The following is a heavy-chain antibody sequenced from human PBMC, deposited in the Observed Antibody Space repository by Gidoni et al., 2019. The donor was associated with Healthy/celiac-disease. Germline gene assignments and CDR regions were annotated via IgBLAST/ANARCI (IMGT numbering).Heavy chain of an antibody. Sequence: QVQLVASGGGVVQPGRSLRLSCAASGFTFSSYAIHRVPQAPGKGLEWVAVISYDGSNKYYADSVKGRFTISRDNSKNTLYLQMNSLRAEDTAVYYCARDAMGGSRFLEWLDYYYGMDVWGQGTTVTVSS. CDR2: ISYDGSNK. D-gene: IGHD3-3*01. CDR1: GFTFSSYA. J-gene: IGHJ6*02. CDR3: ARDAMGGSRFLEWLDYYYGMDV. V-gene: IGHV3-30*04.